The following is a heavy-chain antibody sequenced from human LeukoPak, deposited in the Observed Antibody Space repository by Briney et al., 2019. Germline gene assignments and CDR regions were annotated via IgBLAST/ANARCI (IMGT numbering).Heavy chain of an antibody. Sequence: SETLSLTCTVSGGSISSYYWSWIRQPPGKGLEWIGYIYYSGSTNYNPSLKSRVTISVGTSKNQFSLKLSSVTAADTAVYYCARTSIVGANFDYWGQGILVIVSS. CDR2: IYYSGST. J-gene: IGHJ4*02. CDR1: GGSISSYY. CDR3: ARTSIVGANFDY. V-gene: IGHV4-59*01. D-gene: IGHD1-26*01.